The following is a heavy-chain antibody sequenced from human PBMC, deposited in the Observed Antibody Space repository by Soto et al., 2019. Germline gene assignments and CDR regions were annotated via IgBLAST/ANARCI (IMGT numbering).Heavy chain of an antibody. CDR2: IYYSGHT. V-gene: IGHV4-39*01. Sequence: SETLSLTCTVSGGSISSSNDYWGWIRQPPGKGLEWIGSIYYSGHTYYNPSLKSRVTMSVDTSKNQFSLKLSSVTAADTAVYYCARPGADFWSGSYYYDGMDFWGQGTTVTVSS. J-gene: IGHJ6*02. D-gene: IGHD3-3*01. CDR1: GGSISSSNDY. CDR3: ARPGADFWSGSYYYDGMDF.